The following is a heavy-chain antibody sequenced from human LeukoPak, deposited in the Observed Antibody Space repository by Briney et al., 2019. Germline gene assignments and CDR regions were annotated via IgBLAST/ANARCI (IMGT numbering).Heavy chain of an antibody. CDR2: INPNSGNT. V-gene: IGHV1-8*03. J-gene: IGHJ4*02. CDR3: ARGSPLKSGDY. D-gene: IGHD1-26*01. Sequence: ASVKVSCKASGYTFTRHDINWVRQATGQGLEWMGWINPNSGNTGYAQKFQGRVTITRNTSISTAYMELSSLRSEDTAVYYCARGSPLKSGDYWGQGTLVTVSS. CDR1: GYTFTRHD.